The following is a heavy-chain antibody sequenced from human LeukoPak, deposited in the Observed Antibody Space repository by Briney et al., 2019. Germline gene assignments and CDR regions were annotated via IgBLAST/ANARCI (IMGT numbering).Heavy chain of an antibody. D-gene: IGHD3-22*01. CDR1: GGTFSSYA. Sequence: SVKVSCKASGGTFSSYAISWVRQAPGQGLEWMGGIIPIFGTANYAQKFQGRVTITTDESTSTAYMELSSLSSEDTAVYYCARAAYYYDSSGYYFDYWGQGTLVTVSS. J-gene: IGHJ4*02. V-gene: IGHV1-69*05. CDR2: IIPIFGTA. CDR3: ARAAYYYDSSGYYFDY.